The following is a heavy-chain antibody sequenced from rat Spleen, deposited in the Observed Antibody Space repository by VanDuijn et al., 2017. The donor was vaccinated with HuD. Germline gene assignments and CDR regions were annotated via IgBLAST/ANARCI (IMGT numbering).Heavy chain of an antibody. V-gene: IGHV5-7*01. Sequence: EVQLVESGGGLVQPGRSLKLSCAASGFTFSDYNMAWVRQAPKKGLEWVATISYDGSSTYYRDSVKGRFTISRDNAKNALYLQMNNLRSEDTAIYYCTRYYEGYVTDVWGQGASVTVSS. D-gene: IGHD1-12*01. CDR2: ISYDGSST. CDR1: GFTFSDYN. CDR3: TRYYEGYVTDV. J-gene: IGHJ4*01.